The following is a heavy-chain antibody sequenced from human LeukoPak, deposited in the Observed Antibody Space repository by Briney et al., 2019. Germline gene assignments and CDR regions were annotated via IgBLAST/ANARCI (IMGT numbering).Heavy chain of an antibody. CDR3: ARLARSYYYDTSGFDAFDA. V-gene: IGHV4-59*08. CDR2: IYYTGST. CDR1: GDPINSHF. J-gene: IGHJ3*01. Sequence: NPSETLSLTCNVSGDPINSHFWTWIRQPPGKGLEYIGYIYYTGSTNYNPSLKGRVTISIDTSRNQFSLRLSSVTAADTAVFYCARLARSYYYDTSGFDAFDAWGPGALVTVSS. D-gene: IGHD3-22*01.